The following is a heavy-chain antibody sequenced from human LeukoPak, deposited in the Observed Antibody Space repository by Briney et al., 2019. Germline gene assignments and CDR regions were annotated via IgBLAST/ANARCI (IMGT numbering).Heavy chain of an antibody. CDR2: ISAYNGNT. J-gene: IGHJ5*02. D-gene: IGHD3-10*01. V-gene: IGHV1-18*01. CDR1: GYTFTSYG. Sequence: ASVKVSCKASGYTFTSYGISWVRQAPGQGLEWRGWISAYNGNTNYAQKLQGRVTMTTDTSTSTAYMELRSLRSDDTAVYYCARPGLWFGELSPYNWFDPWGQGTLVTVSS. CDR3: ARPGLWFGELSPYNWFDP.